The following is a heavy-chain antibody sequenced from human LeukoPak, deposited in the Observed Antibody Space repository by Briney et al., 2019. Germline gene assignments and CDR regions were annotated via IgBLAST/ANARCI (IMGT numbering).Heavy chain of an antibody. V-gene: IGHV4-4*07. Sequence: TSETLSLTCTVSGGSISSYYWSWIRQPAGKGLEWIGRIYTSGSTNYNPSLKSRVTMSVDTSKNQFSLKLSSVTAADTAVYYCASSYYDFWSGYFPVWGQGTLVTVSS. D-gene: IGHD3-3*01. CDR1: GGSISSYY. CDR2: IYTSGST. J-gene: IGHJ4*02. CDR3: ASSYYDFWSGYFPV.